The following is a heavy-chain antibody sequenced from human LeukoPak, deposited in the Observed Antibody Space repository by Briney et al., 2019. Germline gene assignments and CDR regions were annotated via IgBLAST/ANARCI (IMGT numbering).Heavy chain of an antibody. J-gene: IGHJ4*02. D-gene: IGHD3-22*01. Sequence: SETLSLTCSVSGVSISSYYWSWVRQPPGKGLEWIGYMYSSGRNNYNSSPKSRVTIALDTSQNQFSLKLRSVTAADTAVYYRARAWSDGTGYFIDFWGQGILVAVSS. CDR3: ARAWSDGTGYFIDF. CDR1: GVSISSYY. V-gene: IGHV4-59*01. CDR2: MYSSGRN.